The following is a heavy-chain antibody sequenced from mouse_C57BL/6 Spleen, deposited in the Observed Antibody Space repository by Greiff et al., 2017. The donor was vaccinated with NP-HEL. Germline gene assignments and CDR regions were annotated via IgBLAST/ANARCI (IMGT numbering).Heavy chain of an antibody. J-gene: IGHJ2*01. D-gene: IGHD6-1*01. CDR3: ARRTAYFDY. CDR2: ISSGSSTT. V-gene: IGHV5-17*01. Sequence: EVKVVESGGGLVKPGGSLKLSCAASGFTFSDYGMHWVRQAPEKGLEWVAYISSGSSTTYYADTVQGRFTISRYNAKNTLFLQMTSLSSEDTAMYYCARRTAYFDYWGQGTTLTVSS. CDR1: GFTFSDYG.